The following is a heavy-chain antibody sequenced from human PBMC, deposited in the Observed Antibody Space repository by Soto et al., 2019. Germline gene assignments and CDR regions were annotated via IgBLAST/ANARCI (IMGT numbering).Heavy chain of an antibody. J-gene: IGHJ5*02. CDR1: GYTFTSYG. Sequence: ASVKVSCKASGYTFTSYGISWVRQAPGQGLEWMGRISAYNGNTNYAQKLQGRVTMTTDTSTSTAYMELRSLRSDDTAVYYCACEGRGNSWYMAIWFDHWGQGTLVTVSS. CDR2: ISAYNGNT. CDR3: ACEGRGNSWYMAIWFDH. V-gene: IGHV1-18*01. D-gene: IGHD6-13*01.